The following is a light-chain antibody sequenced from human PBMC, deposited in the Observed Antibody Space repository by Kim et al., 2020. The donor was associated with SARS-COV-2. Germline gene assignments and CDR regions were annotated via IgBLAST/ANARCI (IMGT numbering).Light chain of an antibody. CDR2: GAS. J-gene: IGKJ5*01. CDR3: QQYGSSPPVT. CDR1: QSVSSSY. V-gene: IGKV3-20*01. Sequence: PGERATLACRASQSVSSSYLAWYQQKPGQAPRLLIYGASSRATGIPDRFSGSGSGTDFTLTISRLEPEDFAVYYCQQYGSSPPVTFGQGTRLEIK.